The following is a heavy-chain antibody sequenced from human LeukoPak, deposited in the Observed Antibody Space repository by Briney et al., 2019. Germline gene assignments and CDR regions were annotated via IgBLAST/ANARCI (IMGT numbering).Heavy chain of an antibody. D-gene: IGHD3-3*01. V-gene: IGHV4-59*08. CDR2: IYYSGST. J-gene: IGHJ6*02. Sequence: SETLFLTCTVPGGSISCYYWSWIRQPPGKVLEWIGSIYYSGSTNHNPSHKSRVTISVDTSKDQCSLKLSSVTAADTAVYYCARHVFVEDYDCWSGYSAYGMDVWGQGTTVTVSS. CDR3: ARHVFVEDYDCWSGYSAYGMDV. CDR1: GGSISCYY.